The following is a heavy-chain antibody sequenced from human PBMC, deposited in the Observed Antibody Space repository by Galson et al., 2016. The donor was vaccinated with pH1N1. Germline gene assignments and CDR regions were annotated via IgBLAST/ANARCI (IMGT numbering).Heavy chain of an antibody. CDR1: GFIFSHVG. V-gene: IGHV3-48*03. CDR3: VRETRDDYNYGNFDY. D-gene: IGHD5-24*01. J-gene: IGHJ4*02. Sequence: SLRLSCAASGFIFSHVGMHWVRQAPGKGLEWVSYIIGSGSITNYADSVRGRFTISRDNAKNSLFLQMDSLRAEDTAIYYCVRETRDDYNYGNFDYWGQGTLVTVSS. CDR2: IIGSGSIT.